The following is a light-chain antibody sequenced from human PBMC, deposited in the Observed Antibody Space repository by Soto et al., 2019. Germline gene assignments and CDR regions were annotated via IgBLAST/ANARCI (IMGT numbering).Light chain of an antibody. CDR1: QSVSSY. CDR3: QQRSDWPPFT. V-gene: IGKV3-11*01. Sequence: EIVLTQSPATLSLSPGERATLSCRASQSVSSYLAWYQQKPGQAPRLLIYDASNRATGIPARFSGSGSATEFTLTISSLEPEDFAVYYCQQRSDWPPFTFGGGTKV. CDR2: DAS. J-gene: IGKJ4*01.